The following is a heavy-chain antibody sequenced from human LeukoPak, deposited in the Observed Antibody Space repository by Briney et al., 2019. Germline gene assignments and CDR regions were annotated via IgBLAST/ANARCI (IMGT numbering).Heavy chain of an antibody. CDR3: ARSGYCSSTSCYGSVDN. CDR2: ISGSSGTR. Sequence: GGSLRLSCAASGFTFSSYSMNWVRQAPGKGLEWVSYISGSSGTRYYADSVKGRFTISRDNAKNSLYLQMNSLRAEDTVVYYCARSGYCSSTSCYGSVDNWGQGTLVTVSS. J-gene: IGHJ4*02. D-gene: IGHD2-2*01. CDR1: GFTFSSYS. V-gene: IGHV3-48*04.